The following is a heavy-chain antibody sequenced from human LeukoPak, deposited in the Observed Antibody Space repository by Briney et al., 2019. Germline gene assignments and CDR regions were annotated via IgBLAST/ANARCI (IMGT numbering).Heavy chain of an antibody. CDR3: ARSLPTIFGHFDL. D-gene: IGHD3-9*01. V-gene: IGHV4-61*02. CDR1: GDSISTFNYY. CDR2: IYSSGST. J-gene: IGHJ2*01. Sequence: PSQTLSLTCTVSGDSISTFNYYWSWIRQPAGKGLEWIGRIYSSGSTNYNPSLKSRGTISVDTSRNQFSLKMASVTAADTAVYYCARSLPTIFGHFDLWAVAPSSVSPQ.